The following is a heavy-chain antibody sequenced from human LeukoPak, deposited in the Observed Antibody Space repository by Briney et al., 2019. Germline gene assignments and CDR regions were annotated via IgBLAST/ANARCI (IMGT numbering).Heavy chain of an antibody. J-gene: IGHJ3*02. CDR3: ARARLRYFDWFAHPDAFGI. D-gene: IGHD3-9*01. CDR1: GFTVSNNY. Sequence: PGGSLRLSCAASGFTVSNNYMSWVRQAPGKGLEWVSSISSSSSYIYYADSVKGRFTISRDNAKNSLYLQMNSLRAEDTAVYYCARARLRYFDWFAHPDAFGIWGQGTMVTVSS. CDR2: ISSSSSYI. V-gene: IGHV3-21*01.